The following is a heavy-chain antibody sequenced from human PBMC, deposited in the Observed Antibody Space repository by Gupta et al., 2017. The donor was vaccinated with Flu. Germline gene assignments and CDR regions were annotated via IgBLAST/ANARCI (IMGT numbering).Heavy chain of an antibody. CDR2: KDKGGGKK. CDR3: EREFPAHSSGWYGSVA. V-gene: IGHV3-7*01. D-gene: IGHD6-19*01. Sequence: EVQLVESGGGLVQPGGSLRLSCAASGFTFSNYWMSWVRQAPGKGLEWVANKDKGGGKKYYMDVVKGRVTISRDNANNLLYKKMNSLRVEDTAMYYCEREFPAHSSGWYGSVAGGQGTLVTVSS. CDR1: GFTFSNYW. J-gene: IGHJ4*02.